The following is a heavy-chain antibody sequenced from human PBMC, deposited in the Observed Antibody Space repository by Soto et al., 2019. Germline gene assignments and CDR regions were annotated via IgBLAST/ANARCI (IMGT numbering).Heavy chain of an antibody. CDR1: GYTFTSYD. CDR2: MNPNSGNT. D-gene: IGHD5-18*01. CDR3: ASGIQLWLRRINNGYSG. Sequence: QVQLVQSGAEVKKPGASVKVACKASGYTFTSYDINWVRQATGQGLEWMGWMNPNSGNTGYAQKFQGRVTMTRNTSISTAYMELSSLRSEDTAVYFCASGIQLWLRRINNGYSGWGQGTLVTVSS. V-gene: IGHV1-8*01. J-gene: IGHJ4*02.